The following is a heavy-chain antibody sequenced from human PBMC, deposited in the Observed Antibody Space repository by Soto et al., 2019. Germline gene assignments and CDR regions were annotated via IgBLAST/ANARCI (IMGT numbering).Heavy chain of an antibody. V-gene: IGHV1-24*01. CDR1: GYTLNEVA. J-gene: IGHJ5*02. Sequence: VQLVPSGAEVKKPGASVKVSCKVSGYTLNEVAMHWVRQAPGKGLEWLGGFDPDEAETIYAQHFQGRVTMTEDTSTDTVYMELSSLRSEDTALYFCTTYHGDYNFDHWGQGTLVTVSS. CDR2: FDPDEAET. CDR3: TTYHGDYNFDH. D-gene: IGHD4-17*01.